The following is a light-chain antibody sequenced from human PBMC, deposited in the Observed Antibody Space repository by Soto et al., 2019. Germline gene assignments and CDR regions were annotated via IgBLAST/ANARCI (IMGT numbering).Light chain of an antibody. CDR2: AVS. CDR3: QHYGNSPPYT. J-gene: IGKJ2*01. CDR1: QSVSSSY. Sequence: EIVLTQSPGTLSSSPGERATLSCRASQSVSSSYLAWYQQKPGQAPMLLIYAVSSRATGIPDRFSGSGSGTDFNLTIRRLEPEDFAVYYCQHYGNSPPYTFGQGTKVDIK. V-gene: IGKV3-20*01.